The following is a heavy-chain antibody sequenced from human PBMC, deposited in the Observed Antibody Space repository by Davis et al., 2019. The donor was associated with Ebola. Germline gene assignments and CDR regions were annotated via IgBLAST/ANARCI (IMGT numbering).Heavy chain of an antibody. V-gene: IGHV4-59*11. CDR3: ARDGGRGLLYYYYGMDV. CDR1: GGSISSHY. CDR2: IYYSGST. Sequence: PSETLSLTCTVSGGSISSHYWSWIRQPPGKGLEWIGYIYYSGSTNYNPSLKSRVTISVDTSKNQFSLKLSSVTAADTAVYYCARDGGRGLLYYYYGMDVWGQGTTVTVSS. D-gene: IGHD3-10*01. J-gene: IGHJ6*02.